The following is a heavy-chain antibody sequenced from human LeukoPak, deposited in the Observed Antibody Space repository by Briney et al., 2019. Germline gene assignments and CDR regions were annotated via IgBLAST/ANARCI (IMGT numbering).Heavy chain of an antibody. D-gene: IGHD6-13*01. CDR2: ISSSSSTI. CDR1: GFTFSSYS. Sequence: GGSLRLSCAASGFTFSSYSMNWVRQAPGKGLEWVSYISSSSSTIYYADSVKGRFSISRDSSKNILYLQMNSLRAEDTAVYYCARGSGYSDYWGQGTLVTVSS. V-gene: IGHV3-48*01. J-gene: IGHJ4*02. CDR3: ARGSGYSDY.